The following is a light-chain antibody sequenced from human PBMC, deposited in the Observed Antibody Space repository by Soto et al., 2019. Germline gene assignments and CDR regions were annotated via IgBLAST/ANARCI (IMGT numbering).Light chain of an antibody. J-gene: IGKJ1*01. Sequence: AIQMTQSPSSLSVSVGERVTITCRASQGIREALGWYQQKPGKAPKLLIYSASSLQGGVPRRFSGSGSGTDFTLTISSLQPEDSATYYCLQEYNYPRTFGQGTKVDI. V-gene: IGKV1-6*01. CDR1: QGIREA. CDR2: SAS. CDR3: LQEYNYPRT.